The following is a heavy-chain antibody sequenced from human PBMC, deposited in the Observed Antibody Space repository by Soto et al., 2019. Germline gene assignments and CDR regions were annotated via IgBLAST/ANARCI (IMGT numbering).Heavy chain of an antibody. CDR2: IIPILGIA. CDR3: ARGNYYGSGSYYNYYYYYGMDV. V-gene: IGHV1-69*02. CDR1: GGTFSSYT. Sequence: VKVSCKASGGTFSSYTISWVRQAPGQGLEWMGRIIPILGIANYAQKFQGRVTITADKSTSTAYMELSSLRSEDTAVYYCARGNYYGSGSYYNYYYYYGMDVWGQGTTVTVS. D-gene: IGHD3-10*01. J-gene: IGHJ6*02.